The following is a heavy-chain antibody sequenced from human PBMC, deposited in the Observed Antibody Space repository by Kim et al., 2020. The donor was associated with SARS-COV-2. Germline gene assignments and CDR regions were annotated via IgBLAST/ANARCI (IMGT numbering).Heavy chain of an antibody. D-gene: IGHD6-19*01. CDR3: ARGSSGWYGHDF. J-gene: IGHJ4*02. CDR1: GYTFTNYD. V-gene: IGHV1-8*01. Sequence: ASVKVSCRTSGYTFTNYDINWVRQATGQGLEWMGWMNPNSDNTAFAQRFQGRVTMTTNASINTVYMELKSLRSEDSAIYYCARGSSGWYGHDFWGQGTLVTVSS. CDR2: MNPNSDNT.